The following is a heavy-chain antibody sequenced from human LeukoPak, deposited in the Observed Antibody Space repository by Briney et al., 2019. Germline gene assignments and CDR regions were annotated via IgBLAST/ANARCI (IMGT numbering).Heavy chain of an antibody. V-gene: IGHV3-9*01. Sequence: GGSLRLSCAASGFIFSDYYMSWIRQAPGKGLEWVSGISWNSGSIGYADSVKGRFTISRDNAKNSLYLQMNSLRAEDTALYYCAKDLAAAGTGGFDYWGQGTLVTVSS. CDR2: ISWNSGSI. J-gene: IGHJ4*02. CDR3: AKDLAAAGTGGFDY. D-gene: IGHD6-13*01. CDR1: GFIFSDYY.